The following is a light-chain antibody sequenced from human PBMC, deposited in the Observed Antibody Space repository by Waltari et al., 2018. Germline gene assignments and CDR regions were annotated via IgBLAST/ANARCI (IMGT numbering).Light chain of an antibody. V-gene: IGKV4-1*01. Sequence: DIVMSPSPDSLAVSLGERATINGKCSQSVLSRSDSKNFLAWYQQKPGQSPKLLIHWASTRESGVPDRFSGSGSGTDFALTISTLQGEDVAVYYCQQYYSTPPTFGQGTKVEIK. CDR2: WAS. J-gene: IGKJ1*01. CDR1: QSVLSRSDSKNF. CDR3: QQYYSTPPT.